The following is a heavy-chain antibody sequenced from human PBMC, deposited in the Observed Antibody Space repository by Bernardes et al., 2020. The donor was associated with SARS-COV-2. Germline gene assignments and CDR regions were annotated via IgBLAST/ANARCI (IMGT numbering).Heavy chain of an antibody. CDR1: TGSFSGYY. CDR3: ARSFTSGWSWKGGKRYKGMYYFDY. CDR2: IKHSGST. D-gene: IGHD6-19*01. Sequence: ETLSPTCAVYTGSFSGYYWSWIRQPPGKELEWIGEIKHSGSTNYNPSLQSRVTRPGDTPKNQFSLKLTSVTAADTAVYYCARSFTSGWSWKGGKRYKGMYYFDYWGQGTLVTVSS. V-gene: IGHV4-34*01. J-gene: IGHJ4*02.